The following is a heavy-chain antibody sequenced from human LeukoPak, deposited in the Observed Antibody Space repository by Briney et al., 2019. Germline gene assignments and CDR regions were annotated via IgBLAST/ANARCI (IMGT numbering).Heavy chain of an antibody. J-gene: IGHJ4*02. CDR2: ISGSGGST. Sequence: GGSLRLSCAASGFTFSSYAMSWVRQAPGKGLGWVSAISGSGGSTYYADSVKGRFTISRDNSKNTLYLQMNSLRAEDTAVYYCAKDHYDSSGYYHFDYWGQGTLVTVSS. D-gene: IGHD3-22*01. V-gene: IGHV3-23*01. CDR3: AKDHYDSSGYYHFDY. CDR1: GFTFSSYA.